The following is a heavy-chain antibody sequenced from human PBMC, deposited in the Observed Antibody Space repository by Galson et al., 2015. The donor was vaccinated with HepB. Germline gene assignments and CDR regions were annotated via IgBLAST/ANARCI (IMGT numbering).Heavy chain of an antibody. CDR2: INAGNGNT. J-gene: IGHJ4*02. CDR1: GYTFTSYA. CDR3: AIVGEFGMGATHYFDY. D-gene: IGHD1-26*01. Sequence: SVKVSCKASGYTFTSYAMHWVRQAPGQRLEWMGWINAGNGNTKYSQKFQGRVTITRDTSASTAYMELSSLRSEDTAVYYCAIVGEFGMGATHYFDYWGQGTLVTVSS. V-gene: IGHV1-3*01.